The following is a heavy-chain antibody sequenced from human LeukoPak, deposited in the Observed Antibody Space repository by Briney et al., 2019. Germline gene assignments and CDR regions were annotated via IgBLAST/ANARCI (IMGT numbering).Heavy chain of an antibody. D-gene: IGHD3-22*01. V-gene: IGHV4-59*01. CDR1: GGSISSYH. CDR3: ARARNYYDSSDYYYEGDAFDI. Sequence: SETLSLTCTVSGGSISSYHWSWIRQPPGKGLECIGYIYYSGSTHYNPSLKSQVTISVDTSKNQFSLKLSSVTAADTAVYFCARARNYYDSSDYYYEGDAFDIWGQGTMVTVSS. CDR2: IYYSGST. J-gene: IGHJ3*02.